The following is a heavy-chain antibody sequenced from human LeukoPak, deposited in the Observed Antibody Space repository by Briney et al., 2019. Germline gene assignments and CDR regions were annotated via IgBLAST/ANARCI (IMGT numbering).Heavy chain of an antibody. D-gene: IGHD2-21*01. V-gene: IGHV3-72*01. CDR1: GFTFSVHY. CDR3: VSVRGGAHLNY. CDR2: IRNRPSSYTT. J-gene: IGHJ4*02. Sequence: GGSLRLSCAASGFTFSVHYMDWVRQAPGKGLEWVGRIRNRPSSYTTEYAASVKGRFTISRDDPENSLYLQMNSLQTEDTAVHYCVSVRGGAHLNYWGQGTLVTVSS.